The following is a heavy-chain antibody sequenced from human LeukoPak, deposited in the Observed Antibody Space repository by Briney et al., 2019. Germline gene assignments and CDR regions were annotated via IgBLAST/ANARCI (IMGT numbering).Heavy chain of an antibody. CDR3: AKGHPLTGTTIGYFDY. J-gene: IGHJ4*02. Sequence: LPGGSLRLSCPASGFTFSSYAMSWVRQAPGKGLEWVSAISGSGGSTYYADSVKGRFTISRDNSKNTLYLQMNSLRAEDTAVYYCAKGHPLTGTTIGYFDYWGQGTLVTVSS. V-gene: IGHV3-23*01. CDR1: GFTFSSYA. D-gene: IGHD1-7*01. CDR2: ISGSGGST.